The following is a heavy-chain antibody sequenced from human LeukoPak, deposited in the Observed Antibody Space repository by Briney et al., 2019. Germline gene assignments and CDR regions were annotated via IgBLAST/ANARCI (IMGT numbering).Heavy chain of an antibody. CDR1: GYSINSGYY. J-gene: IGHJ4*02. V-gene: IGHV4-38-2*02. CDR3: AREGTYYYESTGYRIFDY. D-gene: IGHD3-22*01. CDR2: LDHSGSS. Sequence: SETLSLTCGVSGYSINSGYYWGWIRQSPGKGLEWLGSLDHSGSSFYNPSLKSRVTISVDTSKNQFSLKLRSVTAADSAVYYCAREGTYYYESTGYRIFDYWGQGILVTVSS.